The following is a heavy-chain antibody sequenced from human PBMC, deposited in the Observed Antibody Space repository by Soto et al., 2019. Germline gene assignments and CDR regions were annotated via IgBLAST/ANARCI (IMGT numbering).Heavy chain of an antibody. D-gene: IGHD3-16*01. J-gene: IGHJ4*02. CDR3: ARDRSDSDIWGSWGN. CDR1: GFRFDDYA. Sequence: GGSLRLSCVGSGFRFDDYAMAWVRQVPGKGLEWVSGINWNGDTTAYADSVKGRFTISRDNAKNSLYLQLNSLRPEDTAIYYCARDRSDSDIWGSWGNWGQGTLVTVSS. CDR2: INWNGDTT. V-gene: IGHV3-9*01.